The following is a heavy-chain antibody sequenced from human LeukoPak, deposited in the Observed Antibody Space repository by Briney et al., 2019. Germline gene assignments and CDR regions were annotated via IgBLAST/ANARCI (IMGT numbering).Heavy chain of an antibody. CDR3: AKESSSGYYSNSDY. Sequence: GGSLRLSCAASGFTFSSYAMSWVRQAPGKGLEWVSAISGSGGSTYYADSVKGRFTISRDNSKNTLYLQMNSLRAEDAAVYYCAKESSSGYYSNSDYWGQGTLVTVSS. D-gene: IGHD3-22*01. CDR1: GFTFSSYA. CDR2: ISGSGGST. J-gene: IGHJ4*02. V-gene: IGHV3-23*01.